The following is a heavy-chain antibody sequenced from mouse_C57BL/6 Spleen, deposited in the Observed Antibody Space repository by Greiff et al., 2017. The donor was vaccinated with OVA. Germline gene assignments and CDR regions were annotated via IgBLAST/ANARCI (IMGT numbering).Heavy chain of an antibody. Sequence: QVQLQQPGAELVMPGASVKLSCKASGYTFTSYWMHWVKQRPGQGLEWIGEIDPSDSYTNYNQKFKGKSTLTVDKSSSTAYRQLSSLTSEDSAVYYCARWGSSLYYYAMDYWGQGTSVTVSS. CDR1: GYTFTSYW. D-gene: IGHD1-1*01. CDR2: IDPSDSYT. J-gene: IGHJ4*01. V-gene: IGHV1-69*01. CDR3: ARWGSSLYYYAMDY.